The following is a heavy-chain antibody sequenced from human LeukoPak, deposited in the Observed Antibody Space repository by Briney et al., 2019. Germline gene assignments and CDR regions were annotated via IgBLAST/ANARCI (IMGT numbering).Heavy chain of an antibody. CDR2: INSDGSST. CDR1: GFTFSSYW. J-gene: IGHJ5*02. D-gene: IGHD2-2*01. CDR3: ARVRYCSSTSCYSLNWFDP. V-gene: IGHV3-74*01. Sequence: PGGSLRLSCAASGFTFSSYWMHWVRQAPGKGLVWVSRINSDGSSTSYADSVKGRFTISRDNAKNTLYLQMNSLRAEDTAVYYCARVRYCSSTSCYSLNWFDPWGQGTLVTVSS.